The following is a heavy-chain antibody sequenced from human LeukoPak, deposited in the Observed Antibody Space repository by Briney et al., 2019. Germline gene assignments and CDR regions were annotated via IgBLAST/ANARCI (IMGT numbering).Heavy chain of an antibody. CDR2: ISGGGGST. V-gene: IGHV3-23*01. CDR3: AKGRTGFSYGYGIDY. Sequence: GGSLRLSCAVSGFTFSSNAMSWVRQAPGKGLEWVSAISGGGGSTYYADSVKGRFTISRDNFKNTLYLQMNSLRAEDAAIYYCAKGRTGFSYGYGIDYWGQGTLVTVSS. CDR1: GFTFSSNA. D-gene: IGHD5-18*01. J-gene: IGHJ4*02.